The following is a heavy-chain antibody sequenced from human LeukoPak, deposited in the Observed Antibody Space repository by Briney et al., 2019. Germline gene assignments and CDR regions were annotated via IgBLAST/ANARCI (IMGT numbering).Heavy chain of an antibody. CDR1: GGTFSSYA. V-gene: IGHV1-69*13. CDR3: RYYYDSSGYYLEY. CDR2: IIPIFGTT. Sequence: EASVKVSCKASGGTFSSYAISWVRQAPGQGLEWMGGIIPIFGTTNYAQKFQGRVTITADESTSTAYMELSSLRSEDTAVYYCRYYYDSSGYYLEYWGQGTLVTVSS. D-gene: IGHD3-22*01. J-gene: IGHJ4*02.